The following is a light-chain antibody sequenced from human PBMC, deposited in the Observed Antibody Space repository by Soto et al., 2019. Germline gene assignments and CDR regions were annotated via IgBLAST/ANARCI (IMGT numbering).Light chain of an antibody. Sequence: EVVLTQSPGTLSLSPGERATLSCRASQSVSSNYFAWYQQKPGQAPRLLISGASNSRATGVPDRFSGSGSGADFILTISRLEPEDFAVYYCQQYGTSPQTFGQGTKVDIK. CDR1: QSVSSNY. CDR3: QQYGTSPQT. J-gene: IGKJ1*01. V-gene: IGKV3-20*01. CDR2: GASN.